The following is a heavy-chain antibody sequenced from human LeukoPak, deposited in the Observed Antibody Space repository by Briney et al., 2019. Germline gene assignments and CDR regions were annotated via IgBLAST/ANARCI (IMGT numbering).Heavy chain of an antibody. J-gene: IGHJ4*02. CDR1: GFTFSSYG. CDR3: ARDVDYYDSSGIDY. V-gene: IGHV3-33*01. CDR2: IWYDGSNK. Sequence: GGSLRLSCAASGFTFSSYGMHWVRQAPGKGLEWVAVIWYDGSNKYYADSVKGRFTISRDNSKNTLYLQMNSLRAEDTAVYYCARDVDYYDSSGIDYWGQGTLVTVSS. D-gene: IGHD3-22*01.